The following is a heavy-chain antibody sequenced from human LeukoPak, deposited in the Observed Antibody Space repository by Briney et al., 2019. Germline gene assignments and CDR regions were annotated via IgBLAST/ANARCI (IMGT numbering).Heavy chain of an antibody. D-gene: IGHD2-15*01. CDR3: ARQLGYCSGGSCYWLAFDI. CDR2: IYYSGST. J-gene: IGHJ3*02. CDR1: GGSISSSSYY. V-gene: IGHV4-39*01. Sequence: SETLSLTCTVSGGSISSSSYYWGWIRQPPGKGLEWIGSIYYSGSTYYNPSLKSRVTISVDTSKNQFSLKLSSVTAADTAVYYCARQLGYCSGGSCYWLAFDIWGQGTMATVSS.